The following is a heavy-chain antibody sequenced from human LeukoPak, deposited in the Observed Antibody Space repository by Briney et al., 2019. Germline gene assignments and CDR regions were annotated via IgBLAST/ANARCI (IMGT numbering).Heavy chain of an antibody. CDR3: ARQGSQGFDP. J-gene: IGHJ5*02. CDR2: INHSGST. V-gene: IGHV4-34*01. Sequence: PSETLSLTCAVYGGSFSGYYWSWIRQPPGKGLEWIGEINHSGSTNYNPSLKSRVTISVDTSKNQFSLKLSSMTAADTAVYYCARQGSQGFDPWGQGTLVTVSS. CDR1: GGSFSGYY.